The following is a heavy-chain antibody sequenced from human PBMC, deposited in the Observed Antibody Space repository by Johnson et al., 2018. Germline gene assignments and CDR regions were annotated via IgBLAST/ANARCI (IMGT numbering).Heavy chain of an antibody. Sequence: IRQAPGKGLEWVSYISRSGSTIYYADSVKGRFTISRDNAKNSLYLQMNSLRAEDTAVYYCARDLPDAAAGTVGYFQHWGQGTLVTVSS. CDR2: ISRSGSTI. J-gene: IGHJ1*01. CDR3: ARDLPDAAAGTVGYFQH. V-gene: IGHV3-11*01. D-gene: IGHD6-13*01.